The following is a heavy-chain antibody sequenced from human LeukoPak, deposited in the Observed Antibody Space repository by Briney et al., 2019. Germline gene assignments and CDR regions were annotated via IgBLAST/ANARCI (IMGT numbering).Heavy chain of an antibody. J-gene: IGHJ4*02. CDR3: AKDYYDRDYFDY. D-gene: IGHD3-22*01. CDR1: GFTFSSYG. Sequence: PGGSLRLSCAASGFTFSSYGMHWVRQAPGKGLDWVAVIWYDGSNKYYADSVKGRFTISRDNSKNTLYLQMNSLRAEDTAVYYCAKDYYDRDYFDYWGQGTLVTVSS. V-gene: IGHV3-33*06. CDR2: IWYDGSNK.